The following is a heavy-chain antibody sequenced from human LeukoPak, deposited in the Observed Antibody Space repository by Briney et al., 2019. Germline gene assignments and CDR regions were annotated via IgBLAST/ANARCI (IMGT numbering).Heavy chain of an antibody. J-gene: IGHJ4*02. V-gene: IGHV4-59*01. D-gene: IGHD4-17*01. Sequence: SPSETLSLTCTVSGGSISSYYWSWIRQPPGKGLEWLGYIYYSGSTNYNPSLKSRVTISVDTSKNQFPRKLSSVAAADTAVYYCATGGYVDYPCYYDYWGQGTLVTVSS. CDR1: GGSISSYY. CDR2: IYYSGST. CDR3: ATGGYVDYPCYYDY.